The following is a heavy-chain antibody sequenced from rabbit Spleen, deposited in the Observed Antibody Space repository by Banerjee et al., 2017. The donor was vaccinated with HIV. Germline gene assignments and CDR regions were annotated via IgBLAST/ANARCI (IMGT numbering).Heavy chain of an antibody. Sequence: QSLEESGGDLVKPGASLTLTCIASGVSFSGNYYMCWVRQAPGKGLEWISCIDTGGSDFTYLASWAKGRFTISKTSSTTVTLQMTSLTAADTATYFCARDTSSSFSSYGMDLWGPGTLVTVS. CDR2: IDTGGSDFT. V-gene: IGHV1S40*01. D-gene: IGHD1-1*01. CDR1: GVSFSGNYY. CDR3: ARDTSSSFSSYGMDL. J-gene: IGHJ6*01.